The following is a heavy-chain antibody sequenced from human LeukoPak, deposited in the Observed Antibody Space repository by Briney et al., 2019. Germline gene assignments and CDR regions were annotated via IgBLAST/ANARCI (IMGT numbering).Heavy chain of an antibody. CDR3: ARASGTYYYDSSGYPFDY. V-gene: IGHV4-38-2*02. D-gene: IGHD3-22*01. CDR1: GYSISSGYY. CDR2: IYHSGST. Sequence: ETLSLTCTVSGYSISSGYYWGWIRQPPGKGLEWIGSIYHSGSTYYNPSLKSRVTISVDTSKNQFSLKLSSVTAADTAVYYCARASGTYYYDSSGYPFDYWGQGTLVTVSS. J-gene: IGHJ4*02.